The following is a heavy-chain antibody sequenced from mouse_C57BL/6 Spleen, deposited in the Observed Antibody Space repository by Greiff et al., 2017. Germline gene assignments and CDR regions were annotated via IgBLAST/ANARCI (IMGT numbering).Heavy chain of an antibody. J-gene: IGHJ3*01. CDR1: GYAFSSSW. V-gene: IGHV1-82*01. CDR2: IYPGDGDT. D-gene: IGHD3-2*02. CDR3: ARAQATFLFAY. Sequence: QVHVKQSGPELVKPGASVKISCKASGYAFSSSWMNWVKQRPGKGLEWIGRIYPGDGDTNYNGKFKGKATLTADKSSSTAYMQLSSLTSEDSAVYFCARAQATFLFAYWGQGTLVTVSA.